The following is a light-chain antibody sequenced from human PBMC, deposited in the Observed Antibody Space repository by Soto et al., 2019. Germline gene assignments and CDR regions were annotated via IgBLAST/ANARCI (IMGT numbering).Light chain of an antibody. V-gene: IGKV3-20*01. Sequence: EIVLTQSPGTLSLSPGERATLSCRASQSVSSSYLAWYQQKPGQAPRLLIYGASSRATGIPDRFSGSGSGTDFTLTISRLEPEDFEVYYCQQYGSSPQYTFGQGTELEIK. CDR1: QSVSSSY. J-gene: IGKJ2*01. CDR3: QQYGSSPQYT. CDR2: GAS.